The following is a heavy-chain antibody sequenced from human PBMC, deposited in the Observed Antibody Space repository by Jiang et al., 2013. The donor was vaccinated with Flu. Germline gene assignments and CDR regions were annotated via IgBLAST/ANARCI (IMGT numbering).Heavy chain of an antibody. D-gene: IGHD1-26*01. CDR2: INVGNGNT. CDR1: GYTFTTYP. CDR3: TRAEGEFDP. Sequence: GAEVKKPGASVKVSCKASGYTFTTYPIHWIRQTPGQSLEWMGWINVGNGNTKYSQKFQGRLTITRDTSASTAYMDLRSLRSEDTAVYYCTRAEGEFDPWGQGTLVTVSS. J-gene: IGHJ5*02. V-gene: IGHV1-3*01.